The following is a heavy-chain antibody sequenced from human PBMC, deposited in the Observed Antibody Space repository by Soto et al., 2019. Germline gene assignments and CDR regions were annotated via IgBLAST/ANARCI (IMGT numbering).Heavy chain of an antibody. V-gene: IGHV4-59*01. CDR1: GDSISSYY. CDR2: IYFRGTT. CDR3: ARMNYYDTSGYPFDY. D-gene: IGHD3-22*01. J-gene: IGHJ4*02. Sequence: PSETLSLTCTVSGDSISSYYWSWIRQPPGKGLEWIGYIYFRGTTNYNPSLKSRVTMSADTSKNQFSLKLNSVTAADTAVYYCARMNYYDTSGYPFDYWGQGMMVTVSS.